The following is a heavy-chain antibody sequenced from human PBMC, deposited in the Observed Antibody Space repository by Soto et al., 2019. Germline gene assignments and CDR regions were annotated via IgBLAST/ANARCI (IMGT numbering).Heavy chain of an antibody. CDR3: ARHPRITSGWFDP. V-gene: IGHV5-10-1*01. CDR2: IDPSDSYT. D-gene: IGHD3-10*01. J-gene: IGHJ5*02. Sequence: PGESLKISCKGSGYSFTNYWINWVLQMPGKGLEWMGRIDPSDSYTNYSPSFQGHVTISADKSISTAYLQWSSLKASDTAMYYCARHPRITSGWFDPWGQGTLVTVSS. CDR1: GYSFTNYW.